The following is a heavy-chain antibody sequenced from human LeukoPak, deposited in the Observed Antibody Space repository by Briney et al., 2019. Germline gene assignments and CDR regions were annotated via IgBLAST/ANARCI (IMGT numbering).Heavy chain of an antibody. CDR3: ARHSLGTNSGYYFDY. V-gene: IGHV4-59*08. CDR1: GDSISSYY. J-gene: IGHJ4*02. Sequence: PSETLSLTCAVSGDSISSYYWSWIRQPPGKGLEWIGNIYYSGSTNYNPSLKSRVTLSVGTSENQFSLKLTSVTAADTAVYYCARHSLGTNSGYYFDYWGQGILVTVSS. CDR2: IYYSGST. D-gene: IGHD7-27*01.